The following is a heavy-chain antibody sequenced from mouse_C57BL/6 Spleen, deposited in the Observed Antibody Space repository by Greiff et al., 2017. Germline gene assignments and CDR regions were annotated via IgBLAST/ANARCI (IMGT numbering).Heavy chain of an antibody. J-gene: IGHJ3*01. CDR1: GYTFTSYG. Sequence: EVKLMESGAELVRPGSSVKMSCKTSGYTFTSYGINWVKQRPGQGLEWIGYIYIGNGYTEYNEKFKGKATLTSDTSSSTAYMQLSSLTSEDSAIYFCARGAQATPAWFAYWGQGTLVTVSA. V-gene: IGHV1-58*01. CDR3: ARGAQATPAWFAY. CDR2: IYIGNGYT. D-gene: IGHD3-2*02.